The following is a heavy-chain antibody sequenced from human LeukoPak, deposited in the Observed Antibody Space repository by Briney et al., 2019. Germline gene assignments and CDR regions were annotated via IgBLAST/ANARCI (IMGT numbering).Heavy chain of an antibody. CDR3: AREVHFTDPYSSSWYDI. J-gene: IGHJ5*02. D-gene: IGHD6-13*01. CDR1: GGTFSSYA. V-gene: IGHV1-69*13. Sequence: ASVKVSCKASGGTFSSYAISWVRQAPGQGLEWMGGIIPIFGTANYAQKFQGRVTITADESTSTAYMELSSLRSEDTAMYYCAREVHFTDPYSSSWYDIWGQGTLVTVSS. CDR2: IIPIFGTA.